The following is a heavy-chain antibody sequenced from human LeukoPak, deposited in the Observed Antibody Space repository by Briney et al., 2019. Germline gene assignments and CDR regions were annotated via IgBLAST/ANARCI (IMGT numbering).Heavy chain of an antibody. CDR3: ARGGRFMVPPSV. D-gene: IGHD3-3*01. CDR1: GGTFSSYA. CDR2: IIPIFGTA. J-gene: IGHJ6*04. Sequence: ASVKVSCKASGGTFSSYAISWVRQAPGQGLEWMGGIIPIFGTANYAQKFQGRVTITADESTSTAYMELSSLRSEDTAVYYCARGGRFMVPPSVWGKGTTVTVSS. V-gene: IGHV1-69*01.